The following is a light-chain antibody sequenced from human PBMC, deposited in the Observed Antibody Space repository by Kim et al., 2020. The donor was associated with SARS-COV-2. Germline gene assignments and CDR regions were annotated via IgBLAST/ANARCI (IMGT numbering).Light chain of an antibody. J-gene: IGLJ2*01. V-gene: IGLV1-51*01. CDR1: SSNIEKNS. CDR2: DTN. Sequence: GQKVTVSCSGSSSNIEKNSVSWYQQLPGTAPKLLIYDTNRRPSGIPDRFSGSKSGTSATLGITGLQTGDEADYYCATWDDRVNEGLFGGGTKLTVL. CDR3: ATWDDRVNEGL.